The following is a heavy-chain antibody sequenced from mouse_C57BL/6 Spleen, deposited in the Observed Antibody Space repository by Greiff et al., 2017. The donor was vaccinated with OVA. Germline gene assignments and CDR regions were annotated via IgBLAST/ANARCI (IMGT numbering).Heavy chain of an antibody. CDR3: ARGGYDGGVDY. D-gene: IGHD2-2*01. Sequence: VKLQQPGAELVKPGASVKMSCKASGYTFTSYWITWVKQRPGQGLEWIGDIYPGSGSTNYNEKFKSKATLTVDTSSSTAYMQLSSLTSEASAVYYCARGGYDGGVDYWGQGTSVTVSS. CDR1: GYTFTSYW. CDR2: IYPGSGST. V-gene: IGHV1-55*01. J-gene: IGHJ4*01.